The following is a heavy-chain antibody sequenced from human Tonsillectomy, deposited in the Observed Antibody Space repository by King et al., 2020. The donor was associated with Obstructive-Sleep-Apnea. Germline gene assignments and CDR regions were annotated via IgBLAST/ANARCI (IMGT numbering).Heavy chain of an antibody. D-gene: IGHD2-2*03. CDR1: GFTFSSYA. CDR3: AKYLLDIVVVPAAIHPYYYYGMDV. CDR2: ISGSGGST. V-gene: IGHV3-23*04. Sequence: VQLVESGGGLVQPGGSLRLSCAASGFTFSSYAMSWVRQAPGKGLEWVSAISGSGGSTYYADSVKGRFTISRDNSKNTLYLQMNSLRAEDTAVYYCAKYLLDIVVVPAAIHPYYYYGMDVWGQGTTVTVSS. J-gene: IGHJ6*02.